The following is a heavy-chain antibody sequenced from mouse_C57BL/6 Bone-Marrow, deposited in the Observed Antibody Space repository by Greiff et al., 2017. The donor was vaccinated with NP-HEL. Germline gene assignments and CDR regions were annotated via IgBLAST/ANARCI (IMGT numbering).Heavy chain of an antibody. V-gene: IGHV5-16*01. CDR1: GFPFRDYY. J-gene: IGHJ2*01. CDR3: ARDRRYFDY. Sequence: EVQRVESEGGLVQPGSSMKLSCTASGFPFRDYYMAWVRQVPEKGLEWVANFNYDGSSTSYLDSLTSRFIISRDNAKNILYLQMSSLKSDDTATYYCARDRRYFDYWGQGTTLTVSS. CDR2: FNYDGSST.